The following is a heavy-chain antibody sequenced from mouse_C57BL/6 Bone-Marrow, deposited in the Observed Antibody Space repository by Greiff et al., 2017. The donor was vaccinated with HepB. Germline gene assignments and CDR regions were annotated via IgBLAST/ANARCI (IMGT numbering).Heavy chain of an antibody. CDR2: IYPGGGYT. J-gene: IGHJ1*03. CDR1: GYTFTNYW. CDR3: ARYDDSWYFDV. V-gene: IGHV1-63*01. Sequence: QVHVKQSGAELVRPGTSMKMSCTASGYTFTNYWIGWEKQRPGHGLEWIGDIYPGGGYTNYNEKFKGKATLTADKSSSTAYMQFSSLTSEDSAIYYCARYDDSWYFDVWGTGTTVTVSS. D-gene: IGHD2-3*01.